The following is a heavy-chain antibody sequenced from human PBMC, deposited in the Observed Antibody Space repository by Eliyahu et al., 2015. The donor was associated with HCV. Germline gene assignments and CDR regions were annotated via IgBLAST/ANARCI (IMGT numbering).Heavy chain of an antibody. J-gene: IGHJ4*02. Sequence: VQLVESGGGLVQPGGSLRLSCAASXFTFSNYWMSWVRQAPGKGLEWVANIKEDGTTKYYMDSVKGRFTISRDNAKNSVYLQGSSLRAEDTAVFYCARIGYSSSSFDYWGQGALVTVSS. CDR3: ARIGYSSSSFDY. V-gene: IGHV3-7*03. CDR1: XFTFSNYW. CDR2: IKEDGTTK. D-gene: IGHD6-6*01.